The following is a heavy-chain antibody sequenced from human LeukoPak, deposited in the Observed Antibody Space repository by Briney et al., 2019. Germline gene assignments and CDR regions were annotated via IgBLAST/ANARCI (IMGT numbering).Heavy chain of an antibody. Sequence: PGGSLRLSWAASGFTFSSYSMNWVRQAPGKGLEWVSSISSSSSYIYYADSVKGRFTISRDNAKNSLYLQMNSLRAEDTAVYYCARDTNYYDSSGYYYWGQGTLVTVSS. V-gene: IGHV3-21*01. J-gene: IGHJ4*02. D-gene: IGHD3-22*01. CDR2: ISSSSSYI. CDR1: GFTFSSYS. CDR3: ARDTNYYDSSGYYY.